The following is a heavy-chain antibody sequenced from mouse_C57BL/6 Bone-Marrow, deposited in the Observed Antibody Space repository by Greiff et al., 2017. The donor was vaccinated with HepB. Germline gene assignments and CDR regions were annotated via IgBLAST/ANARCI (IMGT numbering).Heavy chain of an antibody. V-gene: IGHV7-1*01. CDR3: ARDAPYYYSSSAYYAMDY. CDR1: GFTFSDFY. D-gene: IGHD1-1*01. J-gene: IGHJ4*01. CDR2: SRNKANDYIT. Sequence: EVNVVESGGGLVQSGRSLRLSCATSGFTFSDFYMEWVRQAPGKGLEWIAASRNKANDYITEYRASVKGRFIVSRDTFQSILYLQMNALRAEDTAIYSCARDAPYYYSSSAYYAMDYWGQGTSVTVSS.